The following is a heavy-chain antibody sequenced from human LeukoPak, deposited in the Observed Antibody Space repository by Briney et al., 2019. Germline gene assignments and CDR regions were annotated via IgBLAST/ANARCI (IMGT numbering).Heavy chain of an antibody. Sequence: GGSLRLSCAASGFTFSSYWMSWVRQAPGKGLEWVSAIGGSGGSTYYADSVKGRFTISRDNSKNTLYLQMNSLRAEDTAVYYCAKDQTQWFGELLYTDYWGQGTLVTVSS. CDR2: IGGSGGST. J-gene: IGHJ4*02. CDR1: GFTFSSYW. D-gene: IGHD3-10*01. CDR3: AKDQTQWFGELLYTDY. V-gene: IGHV3-23*01.